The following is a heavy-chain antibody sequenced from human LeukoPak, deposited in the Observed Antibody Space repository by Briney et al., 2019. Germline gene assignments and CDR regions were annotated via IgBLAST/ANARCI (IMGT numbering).Heavy chain of an antibody. J-gene: IGHJ4*02. Sequence: SETLSLTCTVSGGSISSHYWSWIRQPPGKGLEWIAYIFYSGSTNYNPSLKSRVTISVDTSKNQFSLKLTSVTAADTAVYYCARGGRWYSSSSVYFEYWGLGTLVTVSS. D-gene: IGHD6-6*01. CDR1: GGSISSHY. CDR2: IFYSGST. CDR3: ARGGRWYSSSSVYFEY. V-gene: IGHV4-59*11.